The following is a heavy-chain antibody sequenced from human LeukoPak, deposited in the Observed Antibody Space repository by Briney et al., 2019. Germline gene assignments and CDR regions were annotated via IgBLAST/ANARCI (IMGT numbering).Heavy chain of an antibody. CDR3: ARDRGTYSSSSIGFDY. Sequence: GGSLRLSCAASGFTFSSYGMHWVRQAPGKGLEWVAVIWYDGSNKYYADSVKGRFTISRDNSKNTLYLQMNSLRAEDTAVYYCARDRGTYSSSSIGFDYWGQGTLVTVSS. V-gene: IGHV3-30*19. J-gene: IGHJ4*02. CDR2: IWYDGSNK. CDR1: GFTFSSYG. D-gene: IGHD6-6*01.